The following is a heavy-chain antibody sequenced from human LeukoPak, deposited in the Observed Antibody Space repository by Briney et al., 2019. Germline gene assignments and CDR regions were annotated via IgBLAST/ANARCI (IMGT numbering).Heavy chain of an antibody. CDR1: GLTVRGSY. D-gene: IGHD5-24*01. CDR3: AREMATITIGVY. Sequence: PGGSLRLSCAASGLTVRGSYMSWVRQAPGKGLEWVSVIYSDGSTYYADSVKGRLTISRDNSKNTLYLQMNSLRAEDTAVYYCAREMATITIGVYWGQGTLVTVSS. V-gene: IGHV3-66*01. J-gene: IGHJ4*02. CDR2: IYSDGST.